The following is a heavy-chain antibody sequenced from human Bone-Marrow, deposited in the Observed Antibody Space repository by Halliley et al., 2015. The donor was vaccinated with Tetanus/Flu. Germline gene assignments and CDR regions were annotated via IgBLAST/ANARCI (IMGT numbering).Heavy chain of an antibody. Sequence: SLRLSCVASGFTFSNYAMHWVRQAPGKGLEWVSVILYDGTTKYYASSVKGRFTNSRDNSKNTLYLQVSSLTPEDTAVYFCVRDLNLLRFFDWLSSKGMDVWGQGTAVIVSS. J-gene: IGHJ6*02. D-gene: IGHD3-3*01. V-gene: IGHV3-30-3*01. CDR2: ILYDGTTK. CDR1: GFTFSNYA. CDR3: VRDLNLLRFFDWLSSKGMDV.